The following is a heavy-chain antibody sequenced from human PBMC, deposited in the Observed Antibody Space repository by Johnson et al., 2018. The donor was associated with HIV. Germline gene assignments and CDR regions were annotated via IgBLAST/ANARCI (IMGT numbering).Heavy chain of an antibody. CDR1: GFTFDDYG. J-gene: IGHJ3*02. D-gene: IGHD1-14*01. Sequence: VQLVESGGGVVRPGGSLRVSCAASGFTFDDYGMSWVRQAQGKGLEWVSGINWNGGSTGYADSVKGRFTISRDNAKNSLYLQMNSLRAEDTAVYYCARDITPHKEGDAFDIWGQGTMVTVSS. V-gene: IGHV3-20*04. CDR2: INWNGGST. CDR3: ARDITPHKEGDAFDI.